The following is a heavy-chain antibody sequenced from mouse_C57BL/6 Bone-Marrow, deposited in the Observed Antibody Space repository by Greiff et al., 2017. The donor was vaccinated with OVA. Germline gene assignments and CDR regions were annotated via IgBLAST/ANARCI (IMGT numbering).Heavy chain of an antibody. CDR2: IDPETGGT. V-gene: IGHV1-15*01. J-gene: IGHJ4*01. CDR1: GYTFTDYD. CDR3: TRGYSNYYAMDY. D-gene: IGHD2-5*01. Sequence: QVQLQQSGAELVRPGASVTLSCKASGYTFTDYDMHWVKQTPVHGLEWIGAIDPETGGTAYNQKFKGKAILTADKSSSTAYMALRSLTSEDSAGYYCTRGYSNYYAMDYWGQGTSVTVSS.